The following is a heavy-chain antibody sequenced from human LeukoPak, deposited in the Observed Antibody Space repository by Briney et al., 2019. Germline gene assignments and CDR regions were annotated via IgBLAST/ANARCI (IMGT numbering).Heavy chain of an antibody. Sequence: VASVKVSCKASGYTFSSYGISWVRQAPGQGLEWMGWISAYNGNTNYAEKVQGRVTMTTDTSTSTAYMELRSLRTADTAVYYCARDTRGLSRDYDFWSGYPDAFDIWGQGTMVTVSS. V-gene: IGHV1-18*01. J-gene: IGHJ3*02. D-gene: IGHD3-3*01. CDR3: ARDTRGLSRDYDFWSGYPDAFDI. CDR1: GYTFSSYG. CDR2: ISAYNGNT.